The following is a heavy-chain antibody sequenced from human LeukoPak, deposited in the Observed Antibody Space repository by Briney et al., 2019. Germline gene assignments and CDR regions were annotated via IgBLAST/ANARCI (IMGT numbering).Heavy chain of an antibody. CDR1: GDSISTYF. V-gene: IGHV4-4*07. J-gene: IGHJ4*02. Sequence: SETLSLTCTVSGDSISTYFWSWIRQPAGKGLEWIGRFYTSGITNCNLSLKSRVTMSLDTSKNQFSLNLSSVTAADTAVYYCARETADLGRSLDYWGQGTLVTVSS. D-gene: IGHD2-21*02. CDR2: FYTSGIT. CDR3: ARETADLGRSLDY.